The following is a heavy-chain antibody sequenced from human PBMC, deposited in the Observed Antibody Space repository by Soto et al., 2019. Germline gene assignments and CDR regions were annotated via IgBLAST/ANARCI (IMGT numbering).Heavy chain of an antibody. D-gene: IGHD3-10*01. CDR3: ASSYGSGYRAFDY. CDR1: GDTFNFYS. V-gene: IGHV1-69*02. CDR2: VNPILSMS. Sequence: QVQLVQSGAEVKRPGSSVKVSCKASGDTFNFYSINWVRQAPGVGLEWVGSVNPILSMSNYAQKFQGRITMNEDKYTSTAHMEMRSVRSEDTAIYYCASSYGSGYRAFDYWGQGALVTVSS. J-gene: IGHJ4*02.